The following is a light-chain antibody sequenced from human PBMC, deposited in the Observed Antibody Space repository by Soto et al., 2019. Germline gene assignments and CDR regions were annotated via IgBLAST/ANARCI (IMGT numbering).Light chain of an antibody. V-gene: IGKV1-5*01. CDR2: DAS. Sequence: DIQMTLYTSTLSASEGDTVTVTCRASQSVSGWLAWYQQKPGEAPKLLIYDASALSRGVPSRCSGSGSGTKFTLTIAILQPDYFATYCYQQYETLSGTFGPGTKVDIK. CDR3: QQYETLSGT. CDR1: QSVSGW. J-gene: IGKJ1*01.